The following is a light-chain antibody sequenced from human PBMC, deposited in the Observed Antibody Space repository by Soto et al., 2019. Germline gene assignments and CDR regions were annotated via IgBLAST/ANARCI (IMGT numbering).Light chain of an antibody. CDR2: GAS. CDR3: QQYNSYSPA. CDR1: QSVSSN. Sequence: EVVMTQSQATLSVSPGERATLSCRASQSVSSNLAWYQQKPGQAPRLLIYGASTRAAGIPARFSGSGSGTDFTLTITSLQSEDFATYYCQQYNSYSPAFGQGTMV. V-gene: IGKV3-15*01. J-gene: IGKJ1*01.